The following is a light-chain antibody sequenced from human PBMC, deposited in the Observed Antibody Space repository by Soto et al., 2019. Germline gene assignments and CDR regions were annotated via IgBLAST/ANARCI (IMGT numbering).Light chain of an antibody. Sequence: ELVFTQSPRTLSLSPGERARLSCRASQSVSSNYLAWFQQKPGQAPRLLIYGASSRATGIPDRFSGSGSGTDFTLTISRLEPEDFAVYYCQQYVSSPKTFGQGTKVDIK. CDR2: GAS. CDR1: QSVSSNY. J-gene: IGKJ1*01. CDR3: QQYVSSPKT. V-gene: IGKV3-20*01.